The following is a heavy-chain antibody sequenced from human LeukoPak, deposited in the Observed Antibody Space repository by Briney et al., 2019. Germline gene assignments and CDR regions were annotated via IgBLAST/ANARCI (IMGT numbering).Heavy chain of an antibody. V-gene: IGHV4-34*01. CDR3: ARGHPRLRYSLAANYYFDY. D-gene: IGHD3-9*01. Sequence: SETLSLTCAVYGGSFSGYYWSWIRQPPGKGLEWIGEINHSGSTNYNPSLKSRVTISVDTSKNQFSLKLSSVTAADTAVYYCARGHPRLRYSLAANYYFDYWGQGTLVTVSS. J-gene: IGHJ4*02. CDR1: GGSFSGYY. CDR2: INHSGST.